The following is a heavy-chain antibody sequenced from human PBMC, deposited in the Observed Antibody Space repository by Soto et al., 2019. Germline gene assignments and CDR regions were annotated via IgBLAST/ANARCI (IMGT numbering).Heavy chain of an antibody. CDR1: GFTFISAW. D-gene: IGHD1-1*01. Sequence: EVQLVQSEGGLLEPGGSLTLSCTASGFTFISAWINCVRQPPGKRLEWVGHVKAGGTTDYAAPVKGRFTISRDDSRNTLYLQMSSLKTEDTAFYYCAVHTPGFGQGEFENRGLGSLLGFSS. CDR3: AVHTPGFGQGEFEN. J-gene: IGHJ4*02. V-gene: IGHV3-15*01. CDR2: VKAGGTT.